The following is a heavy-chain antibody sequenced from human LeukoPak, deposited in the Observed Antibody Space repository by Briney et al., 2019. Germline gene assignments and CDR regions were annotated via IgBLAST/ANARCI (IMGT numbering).Heavy chain of an antibody. D-gene: IGHD2-2*01. CDR3: AKMYHMHTSYYYGMDA. V-gene: IGHV3-23*01. CDR2: ISGSGAHT. Sequence: PGGSLRLSCAASGIMFSDYSMSWVRQAPGKGLEWVSIISGSGAHTYYAASVTGRFTLSRDNSKNTLFLRMNSLRVEDTAVYFCAKMYHMHTSYYYGMDAWGHGTAVTVSS. CDR1: GIMFSDYS. J-gene: IGHJ6*02.